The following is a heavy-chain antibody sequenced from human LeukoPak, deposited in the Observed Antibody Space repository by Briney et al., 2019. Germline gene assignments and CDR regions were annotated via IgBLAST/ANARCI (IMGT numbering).Heavy chain of an antibody. V-gene: IGHV3-48*01. CDR3: AKNGDRGAYCSGGSCYPYYYYYMDV. J-gene: IGHJ6*03. Sequence: GGSLRLSCATSGFTFSSYSMNWVRQAPGKGLEWVSYISTSSGNIHYTDSVKGRFTISRDNSKNTLYLQMNSLRAEDTAIYYCAKNGDRGAYCSGGSCYPYYYYYMDVWGKGTTVTISS. CDR2: ISTSSGNI. D-gene: IGHD2-15*01. CDR1: GFTFSSYS.